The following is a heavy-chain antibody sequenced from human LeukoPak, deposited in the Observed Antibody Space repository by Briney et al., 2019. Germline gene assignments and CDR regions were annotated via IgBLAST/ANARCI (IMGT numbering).Heavy chain of an antibody. CDR2: IYYTET. CDR1: GGSVSNYY. Sequence: PSETLSLTCTVSGGSVSNYYWSWIRQSPGKGLEWIGYIYYTETSYNPSLKSRVTISVDTSKNQFSLKLSSVTAADTAVYYCARGANWFDPWGQGTLVTVSS. CDR3: ARGANWFDP. J-gene: IGHJ5*02. V-gene: IGHV4-59*02.